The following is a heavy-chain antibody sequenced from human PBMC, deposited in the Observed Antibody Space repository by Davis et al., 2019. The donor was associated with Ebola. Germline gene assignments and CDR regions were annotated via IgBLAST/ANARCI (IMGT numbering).Heavy chain of an antibody. D-gene: IGHD4-11*01. CDR3: TIGSLHYTNPRGIES. J-gene: IGHJ4*02. CDR2: NNNQGTST. Sequence: GSLRPPRAGPGYPFSSFWMNWVRQAPGKGLEWVPRNNNQGTSTNYTDAVRGRFTHSRDNAKNTLYLQMNSLRVEDTGLYYCTIGSLHYTNPRGIESWGQGTLVTVSS. V-gene: IGHV3-74*01. CDR1: GYPFSSFW.